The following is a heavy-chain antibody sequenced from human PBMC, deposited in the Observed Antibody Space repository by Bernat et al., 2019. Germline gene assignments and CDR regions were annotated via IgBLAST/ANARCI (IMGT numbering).Heavy chain of an antibody. CDR1: GFTVSSNY. V-gene: IGHV3-66*01. J-gene: IGHJ6*02. CDR3: ARDQGDGYNYGYYYGMDV. CDR2: IYSDGST. D-gene: IGHD5-24*01. Sequence: EVQLVESGGGLVQPGGSLRLSCAASGFTVSSNYMSWVRQAPGKGLEWVSVIYSDGSTYYADSVKGRFTISRDNSKNTLYLQMNSLRAEDTAVYYCARDQGDGYNYGYYYGMDVWGQGTTVTVSS.